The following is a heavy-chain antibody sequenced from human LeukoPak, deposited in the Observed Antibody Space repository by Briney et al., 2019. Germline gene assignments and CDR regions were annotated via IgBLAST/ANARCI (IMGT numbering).Heavy chain of an antibody. CDR1: GYTFTSYA. V-gene: IGHV1-3*01. CDR2: INAGNGNT. Sequence: ASVKVSCKASGYTFTSYAMHRVRQAPGQRLEWMGWINAGNGNTKYSQKFQGRVTITRDTSASTAYMELSSLRSEDTAVYYCARDHSDDSSGYYAPVAFDIWGQGTMVTVSS. D-gene: IGHD3-22*01. J-gene: IGHJ3*02. CDR3: ARDHSDDSSGYYAPVAFDI.